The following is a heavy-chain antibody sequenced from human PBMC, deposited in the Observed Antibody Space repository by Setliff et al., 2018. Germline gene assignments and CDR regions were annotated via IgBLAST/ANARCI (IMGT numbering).Heavy chain of an antibody. V-gene: IGHV1-18*01. J-gene: IGHJ4*02. CDR1: GYTFTNYG. Sequence: ASVKVSCKTSGYTFTNYGITWVRLAPGQGLEWMGWIFPKTGNTNYAHKLQGRVTMTTDTSTGTAYMDLRSLRSDDTAVYYCSRLVRFCTASTCQGASASEHWGQGTLVTVSS. CDR3: SRLVRFCTASTCQGASASEH. CDR2: IFPKTGNT. D-gene: IGHD2-8*02.